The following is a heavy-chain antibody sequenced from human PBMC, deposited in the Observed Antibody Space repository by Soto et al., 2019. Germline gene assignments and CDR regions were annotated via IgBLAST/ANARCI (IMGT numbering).Heavy chain of an antibody. CDR3: ARVWTFHWYFDL. J-gene: IGHJ2*01. D-gene: IGHD1-1*01. CDR2: INYSGGT. CDR1: GGSISSYY. Sequence: QVQLQESGPGLVKPSETLSLTCTVSGGSISSYYWSWIRQPPGKGLEWIGYINYSGGTNHNPSLKSRVTTSVDTSKNQFSLKLSSVTAADTAVYYCARVWTFHWYFDLWGRGTLVTVSS. V-gene: IGHV4-59*01.